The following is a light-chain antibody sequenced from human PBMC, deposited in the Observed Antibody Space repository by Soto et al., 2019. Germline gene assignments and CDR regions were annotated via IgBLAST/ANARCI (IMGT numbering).Light chain of an antibody. CDR2: DAS. Sequence: EVVMTQSPATLSVSPGERVTFSCRASQSVTTNLAWYQHKPGQSPRLLISDASTGASGIPPRFSGSGSGTEFTLTIDRLQSADFAVYYCQQYDRWPVTFGGGTNVDI. CDR1: QSVTTN. CDR3: QQYDRWPVT. J-gene: IGKJ4*01. V-gene: IGKV3-15*01.